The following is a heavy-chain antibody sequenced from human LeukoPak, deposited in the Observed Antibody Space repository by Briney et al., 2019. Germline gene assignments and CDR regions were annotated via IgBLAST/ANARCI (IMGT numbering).Heavy chain of an antibody. V-gene: IGHV4-61*01. Sequence: SETLSLTCTVSGGSVSSGSYYWSWIRQPPGKGLEWIGYTYYSGSTNYNPSLKSRVTISVDTSKNQFSLKLSSVTAADTAVYYCARVGATYDAFDIWGQGTMVTVSS. CDR1: GGSVSSGSYY. CDR3: ARVGATYDAFDI. CDR2: TYYSGST. J-gene: IGHJ3*02. D-gene: IGHD1-26*01.